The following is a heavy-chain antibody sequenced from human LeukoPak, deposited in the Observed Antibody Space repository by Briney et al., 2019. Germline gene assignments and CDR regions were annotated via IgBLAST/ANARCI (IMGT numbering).Heavy chain of an antibody. Sequence: GGSLRLTCTASGFTFNSYSLNWVRQAPGTGLEWVSFISASSSVRYYADSVKGRFTISRDNAKNSLYLQMSSLRAEDTAVYYCARDRGGSYSEIDYWGQGALVTVSS. V-gene: IGHV3-48*04. J-gene: IGHJ4*02. CDR1: GFTFNSYS. D-gene: IGHD1-26*01. CDR2: ISASSSVR. CDR3: ARDRGGSYSEIDY.